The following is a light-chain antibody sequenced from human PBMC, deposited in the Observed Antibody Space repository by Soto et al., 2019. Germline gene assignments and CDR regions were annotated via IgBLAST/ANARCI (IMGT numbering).Light chain of an antibody. J-gene: IGKJ2*01. CDR1: QSVRSY. Sequence: EIVLTQSPATLSLSPGERATLSCRASQSVRSYLAWYQQKPGQAPRLLIYDASNRATGMPARFSGSGSGTDFTLTISSLEPEDFAVYYCQQRINWPPEYTLGQGTRLEIK. CDR2: DAS. CDR3: QQRINWPPEYT. V-gene: IGKV3-11*01.